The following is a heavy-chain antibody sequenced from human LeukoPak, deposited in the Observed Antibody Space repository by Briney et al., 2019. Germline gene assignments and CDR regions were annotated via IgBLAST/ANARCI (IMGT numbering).Heavy chain of an antibody. J-gene: IGHJ5*02. Sequence: SETLSLTCTVSGGSISSGSYYWSWIRQPAGKGLEWVGRIYTSGSTNYNPSLKSRVTISVDTSKNQVSLKLSSVTAAATAVYYCARGLGSSSFNWFDPWGQGTLVTVSS. V-gene: IGHV4-61*02. CDR2: IYTSGST. CDR3: ARGLGSSSFNWFDP. D-gene: IGHD6-6*01. CDR1: GGSISSGSYY.